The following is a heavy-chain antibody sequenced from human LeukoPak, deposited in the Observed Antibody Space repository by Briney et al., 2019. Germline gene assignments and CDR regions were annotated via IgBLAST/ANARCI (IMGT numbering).Heavy chain of an antibody. V-gene: IGHV1-69*13. CDR2: IIPIFGTA. CDR1: GGTFSSYA. D-gene: IGHD6-6*01. J-gene: IGHJ4*02. Sequence: GASVKVSCKASGGTFSSYAISWVRQAPGQGLEWMGGIIPIFGTANYAQKFQGRVTITADESTSTAYMELSSLRSGDTAVYYCARDRGSSSSVEANFDYWGQGTLVTVSS. CDR3: ARDRGSSSSVEANFDY.